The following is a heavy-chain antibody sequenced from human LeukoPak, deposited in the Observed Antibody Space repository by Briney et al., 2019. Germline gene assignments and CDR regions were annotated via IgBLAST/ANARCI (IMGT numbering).Heavy chain of an antibody. CDR1: GFTFSSYW. D-gene: IGHD2-21*02. CDR2: INSDGSST. Sequence: AGGSLRLSCAASGFTFSSYWMHWVRQAPGKGLVWVSRINSDGSSTSYADSVKGRFTISRDNAKNTLYLQMNSLRAEDTAVYYCAKDEDAYCGGDCSSYFYYNMDVWGQGTTVTVSS. J-gene: IGHJ6*02. V-gene: IGHV3-74*01. CDR3: AKDEDAYCGGDCSSYFYYNMDV.